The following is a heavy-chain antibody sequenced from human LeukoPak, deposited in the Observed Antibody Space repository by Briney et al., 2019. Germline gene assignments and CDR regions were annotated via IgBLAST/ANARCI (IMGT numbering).Heavy chain of an antibody. Sequence: SQTLSLTCTVSGGSISSRSYYWSWIRQPAGKGLEWIGRFYTSGSTNYNPSLKSRVTTSVDTSKNQFSLRLSSVTAADTAVYYCARDEWELSFDYWGQGALVTVSS. CDR2: FYTSGST. D-gene: IGHD1-26*01. CDR1: GGSISSRSYY. J-gene: IGHJ4*02. V-gene: IGHV4-61*02. CDR3: ARDEWELSFDY.